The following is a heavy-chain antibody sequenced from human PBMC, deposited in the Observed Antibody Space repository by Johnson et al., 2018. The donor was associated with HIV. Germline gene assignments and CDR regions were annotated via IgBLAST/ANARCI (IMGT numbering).Heavy chain of an antibody. Sequence: VQLVESGGGLVQPGGSLRLSCAASGFTFSSHWIHWVRQVPGKGLVWVSHINGDGSNTNYANSVRGRFAISRDNAKNTLYLQMSSLRAEDTAMYYCVRGGATSYDAFDIWGQGTMVTVSS. D-gene: IGHD1-26*01. CDR1: GFTFSSHW. CDR3: VRGGATSYDAFDI. J-gene: IGHJ3*02. CDR2: INGDGSNT. V-gene: IGHV3-74*02.